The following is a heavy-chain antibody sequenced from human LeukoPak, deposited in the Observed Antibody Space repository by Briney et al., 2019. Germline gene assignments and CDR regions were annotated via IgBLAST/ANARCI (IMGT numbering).Heavy chain of an antibody. CDR2: IYHSGST. V-gene: IGHV4-30-2*01. J-gene: IGHJ6*02. CDR3: ARGYDFWSGYLYYYYYGMDV. Sequence: SETLSLTCAVSGGSISSGGYSWSWIRQPPGKGLEWIGYIYHSGSTYYNPSLKSRVTISVDTSKNQFSLKLSSVTAADTAVYYCARGYDFWSGYLYYYYYGMDVWGQGTTVTASS. CDR1: GGSISSGGYS. D-gene: IGHD3-3*01.